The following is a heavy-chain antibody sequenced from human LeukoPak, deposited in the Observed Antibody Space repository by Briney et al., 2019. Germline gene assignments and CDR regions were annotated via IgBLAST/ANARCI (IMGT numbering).Heavy chain of an antibody. CDR3: ARVRYDYGDYVGAFDI. D-gene: IGHD4-17*01. CDR1: GFTFSSYA. V-gene: IGHV3-30-3*01. J-gene: IGHJ3*02. Sequence: GGSLRLSCAASGFTFSSYAMHWVRQAPGKGLEWAAVISYDGSNKYYADSVKGRFTISRDNSKNTLYLQMNSLRAEDTAVYYCARVRYDYGDYVGAFDIWGQGTMVTVSS. CDR2: ISYDGSNK.